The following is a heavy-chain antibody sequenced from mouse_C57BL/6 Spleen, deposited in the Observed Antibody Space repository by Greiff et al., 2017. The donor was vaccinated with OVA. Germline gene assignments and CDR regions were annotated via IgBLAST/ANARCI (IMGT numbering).Heavy chain of an antibody. D-gene: IGHD1-1*01. CDR2: IWTGGGT. V-gene: IGHV2-9-1*01. J-gene: IGHJ1*03. Sequence: VMLVESGPGLVAPSQSLSITCTVSGFSLTSYAISWVRQPPGQGLEWLGVIWTGGGTNYNSALKSRLSISKDNSKSQVFLKMNSLQTDDTARYYCARNAASYYYGSSYWYFDVWGTGTTVTVSS. CDR3: ARNAASYYYGSSYWYFDV. CDR1: GFSLTSYA.